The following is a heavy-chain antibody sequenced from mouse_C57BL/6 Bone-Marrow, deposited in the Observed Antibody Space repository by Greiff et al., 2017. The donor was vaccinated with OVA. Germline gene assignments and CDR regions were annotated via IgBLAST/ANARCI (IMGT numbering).Heavy chain of an antibody. CDR2: IDPSDSYT. CDR1: GYTFTSYW. J-gene: IGHJ3*01. Sequence: QVHVKQPGAELVRPGTSVKLSCKASGYTFTSYWMHWVKQRPGQGLEWIGGIDPSDSYTNYNQKFKGKATLTVDTSSSTASMQLSSLTSEDSAVYCCAREGGLAYWGQGTLVTVSA. V-gene: IGHV1-59*01. CDR3: AREGGLAY.